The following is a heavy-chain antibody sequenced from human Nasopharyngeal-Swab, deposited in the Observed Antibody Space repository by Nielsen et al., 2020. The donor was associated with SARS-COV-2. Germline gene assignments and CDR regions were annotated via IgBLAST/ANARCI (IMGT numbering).Heavy chain of an antibody. CDR3: ARGGGWDIVVVPAAVPISFDY. CDR1: DGSISGYY. V-gene: IGHV4-34*01. Sequence: TETLSLTCAVSDGSISGYYWSWIRQPPGKGLEWIGEIIDSGSTNYNPSLKSRVTISVDTSQHQFSLNLSSVTAADTAVYYCARGGGWDIVVVPAAVPISFDYWGQGTLVTVSS. CDR2: IIDSGST. D-gene: IGHD2-2*01. J-gene: IGHJ4*02.